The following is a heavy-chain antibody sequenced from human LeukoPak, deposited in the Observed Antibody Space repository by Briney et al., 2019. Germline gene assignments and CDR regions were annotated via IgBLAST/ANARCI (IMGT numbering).Heavy chain of an antibody. CDR2: IYYSGST. J-gene: IGHJ2*01. CDR3: ARHSYYDSSGTYWYCDL. CDR1: GGSISSSSYY. Sequence: SETLSLTCTVSGGSISSSSYYWGWIRQPPGKGLEWIGSIYYSGSTYYNPSLKSRVTISVDTSKNQFSLKLSSVTAADTAVYYCARHSYYDSSGTYWYCDLWGRGTLVTVSS. D-gene: IGHD3-22*01. V-gene: IGHV4-39*01.